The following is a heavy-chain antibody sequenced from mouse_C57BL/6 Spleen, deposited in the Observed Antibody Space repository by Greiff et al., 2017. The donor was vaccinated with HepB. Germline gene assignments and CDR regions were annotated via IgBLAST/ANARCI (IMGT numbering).Heavy chain of an antibody. CDR3: ARGDYYGSRDFDY. CDR2: IHPNSGST. Sequence: VQLQQPGAELVKPGASVKLSCKASGYTFTSYWMHWVKQRPGQGLEWIGMIHPNSGSTNYNEKFKSKATLTVDKSSSTAYMQLSSLTSEDSAVYNCARGDYYGSRDFDYWGQGTTLTVSS. CDR1: GYTFTSYW. V-gene: IGHV1-64*01. J-gene: IGHJ2*01. D-gene: IGHD1-1*01.